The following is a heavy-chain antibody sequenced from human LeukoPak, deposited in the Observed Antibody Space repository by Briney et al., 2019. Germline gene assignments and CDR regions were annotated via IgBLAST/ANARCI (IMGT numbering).Heavy chain of an antibody. Sequence: SETLSLTCTVSGGSISSYYWSWIRQPPGKGLEWIGYIYYSGSTNYNPSLKSRVTISVDTSKNQFSLKLSSMTAADTAVYYCARSYCGGDCYLWAFDIWGQGTMVTVSS. J-gene: IGHJ3*02. V-gene: IGHV4-59*01. CDR2: IYYSGST. CDR1: GGSISSYY. D-gene: IGHD2-21*02. CDR3: ARSYCGGDCYLWAFDI.